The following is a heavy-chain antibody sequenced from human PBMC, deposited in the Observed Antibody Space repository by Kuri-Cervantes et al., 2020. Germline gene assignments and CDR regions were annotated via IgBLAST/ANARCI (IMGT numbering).Heavy chain of an antibody. CDR2: IYYSGST. J-gene: IGHJ4*02. CDR3: ARSPNYCSGGRCYSFDY. Sequence: LRLSCTVSGGSISSGGYYWSWIRQHPGKGLEWIGYIYYSGSTYYNPSLKSRVTTSVDTSKNQFSLKLSSVTAADTAVYYCARSPNYCSGGRCYSFDYWGQGTLVTVSS. V-gene: IGHV4-31*03. D-gene: IGHD2-15*01. CDR1: GGSISSGGYY.